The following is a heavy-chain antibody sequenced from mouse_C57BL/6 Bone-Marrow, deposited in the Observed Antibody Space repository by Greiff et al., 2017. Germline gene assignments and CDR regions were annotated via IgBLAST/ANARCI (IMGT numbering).Heavy chain of an antibody. CDR1: GFTFTDYY. V-gene: IGHV7-4*01. CDR2: IRNKANGYTT. D-gene: IGHD1-1*01. J-gene: IGHJ2*01. CDR3: VKADYYGSSPFDY. Sequence: EVQRVESGGGLVQPGASLRLSCAASGFTFTDYYMSWVRQPPGKAPEWLALIRNKANGYTTEYTASVKGRFTISRDNSQNILYLRMNTLWAEDSANYYGVKADYYGSSPFDYWGKGTTLTVSS.